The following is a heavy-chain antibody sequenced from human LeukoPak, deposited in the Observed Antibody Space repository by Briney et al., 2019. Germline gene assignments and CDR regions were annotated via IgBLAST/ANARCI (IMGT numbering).Heavy chain of an antibody. CDR2: IHQSGTT. V-gene: IGHV4-38-2*02. CDR1: GFSISSGYY. J-gene: IGHJ4*02. CDR3: AREVERRIVN. D-gene: IGHD1-1*01. Sequence: SETLSLTCVVSGFSISSGYYWGWIRQPPGKGLECIGNIHQSGTTFYNSSLNSRVIMSIDTSKNQFSLKLSSVTAADTAVYYCAREVERRIVNWGQGTLVTVSS.